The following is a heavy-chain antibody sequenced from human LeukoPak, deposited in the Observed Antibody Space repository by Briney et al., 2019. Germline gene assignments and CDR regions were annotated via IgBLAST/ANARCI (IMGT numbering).Heavy chain of an antibody. Sequence: GGSLRVSCEASGFTFGNYWMSWVRQAPGKGLEFVGNIEDDGDQKNYVDSVKGRYTISRDNVKNSLYLQMNSLRVENTAVYYCARDIIRGQSDFASWGQGVLVTVSS. CDR3: ARDIIRGQSDFAS. D-gene: IGHD5-12*01. V-gene: IGHV3-7*01. CDR2: IEDDGDQK. J-gene: IGHJ4*02. CDR1: GFTFGNYW.